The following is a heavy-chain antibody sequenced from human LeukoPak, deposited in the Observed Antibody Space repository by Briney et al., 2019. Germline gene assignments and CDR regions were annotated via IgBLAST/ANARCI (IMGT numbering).Heavy chain of an antibody. D-gene: IGHD5-24*01. CDR3: ATGREMATPY. V-gene: IGHV4-59*01. Sequence: SETLSLTCTVSGGSISSYYWSWIRQPSGKGLEWIGYIYYSGSTNYNPSLKSRVTISVDTSKNQFSLKLSSVTAADTAVYYCATGREMATPYWGQGTLVTVSS. CDR1: GGSISSYY. CDR2: IYYSGST. J-gene: IGHJ4*02.